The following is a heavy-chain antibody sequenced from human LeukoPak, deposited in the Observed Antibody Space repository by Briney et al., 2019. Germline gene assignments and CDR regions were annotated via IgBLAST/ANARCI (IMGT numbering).Heavy chain of an antibody. V-gene: IGHV3-30*18. CDR2: ISYDGSNK. CDR3: AKVGLVGALDY. J-gene: IGHJ4*02. D-gene: IGHD1-26*01. Sequence: GGSLRLSCAASGFTFISYGMHWVRQAPGKGLEWVAVISYDGSNKYYADSVKGRYTISRDNSKNTLYLQMNSLRAEDTAVYYCAKVGLVGALDYWGQGSLVTVSS. CDR1: GFTFISYG.